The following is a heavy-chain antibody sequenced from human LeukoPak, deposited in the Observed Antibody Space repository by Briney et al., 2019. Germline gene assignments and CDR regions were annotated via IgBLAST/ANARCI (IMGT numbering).Heavy chain of an antibody. CDR2: ISTYWGHT. Sequence: ASVKVSCKTSGYTFTNHGITWVRQSPGQGLEWMGWISTYWGHTNYAQNLQGRVTMTTDTSTSTAYMELERLTSDDTAVYYCARMGGWEQSDYEGNPDYWGQGTLVTVSS. CDR3: ARMGGWEQSDYEGNPDY. J-gene: IGHJ4*02. D-gene: IGHD4-17*01. V-gene: IGHV1-18*01. CDR1: GYTFTNHG.